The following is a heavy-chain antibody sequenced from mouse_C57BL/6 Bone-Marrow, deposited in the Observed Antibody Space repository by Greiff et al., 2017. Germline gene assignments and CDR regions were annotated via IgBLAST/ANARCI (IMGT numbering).Heavy chain of an antibody. V-gene: IGHV1-80*01. CDR1: GYAFSSYW. CDR2: IYPGDGDT. D-gene: IGHD2-5*01. J-gene: IGHJ3*01. CDR3: ASEGTYSNYLFAY. Sequence: VMLVESGAELVKPGASVKISCKASGYAFSSYWMNWVKQRPGKGLEWIGQIYPGDGDTNYNGKFKGKATLTADKSSSTAYMQLSSLTSEDSAVYFCASEGTYSNYLFAYWGQGTLVTVSA.